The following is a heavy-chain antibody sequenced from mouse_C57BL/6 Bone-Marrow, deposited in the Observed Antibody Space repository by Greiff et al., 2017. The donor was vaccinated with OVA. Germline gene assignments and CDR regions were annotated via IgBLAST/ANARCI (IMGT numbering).Heavy chain of an antibody. Sequence: EVQLMESGGGLVQPGGSLKLSCAASGFTFSDYYMYWVRQTPEKRLEWVAYISNGGGSTYYPDTVKGRFTISRDNAKNTLYLQMSRLKSEDTAMYYCARRIPRYAMDYWGQGTSVTVSS. V-gene: IGHV5-12*01. CDR3: ARRIPRYAMDY. CDR2: ISNGGGST. CDR1: GFTFSDYY. J-gene: IGHJ4*01.